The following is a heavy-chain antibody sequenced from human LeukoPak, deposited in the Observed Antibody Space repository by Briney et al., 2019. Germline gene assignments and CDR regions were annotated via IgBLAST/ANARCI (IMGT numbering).Heavy chain of an antibody. CDR3: ARRYCSSTSCHNNWFDP. J-gene: IGHJ5*02. Sequence: ASVKVSCKASGYTFPSYFMHWVRQAPAQGLEWMGIINPSGGSTGYAQKFQDRVIMTRDTSTSTVYIELSSLRSEDTAVYYCARRYCSSTSCHNNWFDPWGQGTLVTVSS. V-gene: IGHV1-46*01. CDR2: INPSGGST. D-gene: IGHD2-2*02. CDR1: GYTFPSYF.